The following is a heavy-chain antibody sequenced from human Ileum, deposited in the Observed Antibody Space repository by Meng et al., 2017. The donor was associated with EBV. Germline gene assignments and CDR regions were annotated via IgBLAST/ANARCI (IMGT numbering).Heavy chain of an antibody. Sequence: QLQLVQSGAEVKKSXXXXRVSCKASGYTFTHHGISWIRQAPGQGLEWMGRITPSSGGTTYAQKFQGRVTMTRDTSISTAYMELSSLRSDDAAIYYCVRANLGSADYWGQGTLVTVSS. CDR3: VRANLGSADY. V-gene: IGHV1-2*06. J-gene: IGHJ4*02. CDR1: GYTFTHHG. CDR2: ITPSSGGT. D-gene: IGHD7-27*01.